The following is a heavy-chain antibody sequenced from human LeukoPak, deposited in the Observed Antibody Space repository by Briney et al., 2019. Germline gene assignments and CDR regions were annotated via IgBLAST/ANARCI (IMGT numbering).Heavy chain of an antibody. CDR3: ARNKTTGGGGFDY. V-gene: IGHV1-18*04. J-gene: IGHJ4*02. Sequence: ASVKVSCKASGYTFNSHGISWIRQPPGQGPEWMGWISGDYGYTKYAQKFQGRVTMTTDTSTDTSYMELRSLRSDDTAVYYCARNKTTGGGGFDYWGQGTLITVSS. D-gene: IGHD3-16*01. CDR1: GYTFNSHG. CDR2: ISGDYGYT.